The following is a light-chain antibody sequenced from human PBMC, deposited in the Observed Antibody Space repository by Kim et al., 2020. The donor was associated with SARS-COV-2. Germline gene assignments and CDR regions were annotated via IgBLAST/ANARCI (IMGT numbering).Light chain of an antibody. V-gene: IGLV2-8*01. Sequence: QSVTTSCTGTSSDIGAYKYVSWYQQHPGKAPKRMIYEVNRRPSGVPDRFSGSKSGNTASLTVSGLQAEDEADYYCTSYAGSNNLDVFGTGTKVTVL. CDR1: SSDIGAYKY. CDR3: TSYAGSNNLDV. J-gene: IGLJ1*01. CDR2: EVN.